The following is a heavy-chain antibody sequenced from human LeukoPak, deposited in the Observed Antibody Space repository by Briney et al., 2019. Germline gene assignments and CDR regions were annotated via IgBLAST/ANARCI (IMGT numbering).Heavy chain of an antibody. CDR3: ARDFGITWAQYYFDY. J-gene: IGHJ4*02. Sequence: GGSLRLSCAASGFTFSSHPMHWVRQAPGKGLEWVAVISFDGGHKYYADSVTGRFTISRDNSKNTLYLQMDSLRTDDTAMYYCARDFGITWAQYYFDYWGQGTLVTVSS. CDR2: ISFDGGHK. D-gene: IGHD3-10*01. V-gene: IGHV3-30*04. CDR1: GFTFSSHP.